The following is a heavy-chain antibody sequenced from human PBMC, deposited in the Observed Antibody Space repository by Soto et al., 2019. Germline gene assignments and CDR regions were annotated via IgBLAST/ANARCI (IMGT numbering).Heavy chain of an antibody. CDR3: ARDRYGDYYAY. CDR1: GASLSSGGYY. D-gene: IGHD3-22*01. CDR2: IYFDGMT. V-gene: IGHV4-31*03. J-gene: IGHJ4*02. Sequence: QVQLLESGPGLVKPSQTLSLSCIVSGASLSSGGYYWNWIRQHPGKGLEWIGYIYFDGMTYYNPSLESRVTMSIDASKNQFSLRLSSVTAADTAVYYCARDRYGDYYAYWGQGILVTVSS.